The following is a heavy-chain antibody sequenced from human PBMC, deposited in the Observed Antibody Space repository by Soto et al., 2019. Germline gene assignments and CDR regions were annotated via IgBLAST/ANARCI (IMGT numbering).Heavy chain of an antibody. CDR3: ARALRYYDILTGYSPVDY. CDR1: GYTFTGYY. V-gene: IGHV1-2*02. D-gene: IGHD3-9*01. J-gene: IGHJ4*02. Sequence: ASVKVSCKASGYTFTGYYMHWVRQAPGQGLEWMGWINPNSGGTNYAQKFQGRVTMTRDTSISTAYMELSRLRSDDTAVYYCARALRYYDILTGYSPVDYWGQGTLVTVS. CDR2: INPNSGGT.